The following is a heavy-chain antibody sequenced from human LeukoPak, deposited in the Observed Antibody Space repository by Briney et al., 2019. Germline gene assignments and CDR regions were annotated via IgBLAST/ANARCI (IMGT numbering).Heavy chain of an antibody. Sequence: PGGSLRLSCAASGFTFSSYWMHWVRQAPGKGLVWVSRINSDGSSTSYADSVKGRFTISRDNAKNTLYLQMNSLRAEDTAVYYCARESSGSYFFDYRGQGTLVTVSS. CDR1: GFTFSSYW. D-gene: IGHD3-10*01. V-gene: IGHV3-74*01. CDR2: INSDGSST. CDR3: ARESSGSYFFDY. J-gene: IGHJ4*02.